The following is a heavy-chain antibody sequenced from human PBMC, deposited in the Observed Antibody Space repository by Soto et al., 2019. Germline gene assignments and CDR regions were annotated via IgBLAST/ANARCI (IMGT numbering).Heavy chain of an antibody. Sequence: PGESLKISCKGSGYSFTSYWISWVRQMPGKGLEWMGRIDPSDSYTNYSPSFQGHVTISADKSISTAYLQWSSLKASDTAMYYCAGSVNYGSGSYYNALDYWGQGTLVTVSS. J-gene: IGHJ4*02. V-gene: IGHV5-10-1*01. CDR2: IDPSDSYT. CDR3: AGSVNYGSGSYYNALDY. D-gene: IGHD3-10*01. CDR1: GYSFTSYW.